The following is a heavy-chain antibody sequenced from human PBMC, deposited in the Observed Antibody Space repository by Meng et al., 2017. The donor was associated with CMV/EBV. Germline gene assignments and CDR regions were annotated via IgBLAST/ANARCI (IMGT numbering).Heavy chain of an antibody. CDR2: IIPIFGTA. J-gene: IGHJ6*02. CDR1: GYTFTGYY. CDR3: ARDRSGDYYYYYGMDV. Sequence: SVKVSCKASGYTFTGYYMHWVRQAPGQGLEWMGGIIPIFGTANYAQKFQGRVTITTDESTSTAYMELSSLRSEDTAVYYCARDRSGDYYYYYGMDVWGQGTTVTVSS. V-gene: IGHV1-69*05. D-gene: IGHD3-10*01.